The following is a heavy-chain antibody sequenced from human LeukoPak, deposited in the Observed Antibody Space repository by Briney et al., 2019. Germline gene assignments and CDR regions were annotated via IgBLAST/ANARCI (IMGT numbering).Heavy chain of an antibody. V-gene: IGHV1-18*01. D-gene: IGHD3-22*01. CDR3: ARLPNYYDSSGYYYFDY. CDR1: GYTFTNYN. Sequence: ASVKVSCKPSGYTFTNYNLAWVRQAPGEGLEWMGWISPYNGDTNYAQKLQGRVTMTTDTSTSTAYMELRSLRSDDTAVYYCARLPNYYDSSGYYYFDYWGQGTLVTVSS. CDR2: ISPYNGDT. J-gene: IGHJ4*02.